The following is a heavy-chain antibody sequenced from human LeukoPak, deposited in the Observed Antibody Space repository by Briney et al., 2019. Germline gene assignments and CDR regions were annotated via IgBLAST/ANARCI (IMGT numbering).Heavy chain of an antibody. CDR1: GVTFSSYA. D-gene: IGHD3-22*01. CDR2: IIGSGGST. V-gene: IGHV3-23*01. J-gene: IGHJ4*02. Sequence: GGSLRLSCAASGVTFSSYAMSWVRQAPGKGLEWVSAIIGSGGSTYYADSVKGRFTISRDNSKNTLYLQMNSLRAEDTAVYYCAKDPYYYDSSGYPRYFDYWGQGALVTVSS. CDR3: AKDPYYYDSSGYPRYFDY.